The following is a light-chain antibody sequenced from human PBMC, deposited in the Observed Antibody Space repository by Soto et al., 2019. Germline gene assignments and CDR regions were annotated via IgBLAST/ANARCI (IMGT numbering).Light chain of an antibody. Sequence: DIQMTQSPSTLSASVGDRVTITCRASESIDSWLAWHQQKPGKAPKLLIYDASTLQSGVPSRFSGSGSGTEFTLTISNLQPDDFATYYCQQYHYYWQFGQGTKVDIK. CDR2: DAS. CDR1: ESIDSW. CDR3: QQYHYYWQ. J-gene: IGKJ1*01. V-gene: IGKV1-5*01.